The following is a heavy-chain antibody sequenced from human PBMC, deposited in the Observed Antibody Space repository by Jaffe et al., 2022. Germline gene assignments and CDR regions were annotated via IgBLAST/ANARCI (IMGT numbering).Heavy chain of an antibody. CDR3: ARGSTLPAAPNWFDP. CDR1: GGSISSGGYS. Sequence: QLQLQESGSGLVKPSQTLSLTCAVSGGSISSGGYSWSWIRQPPGKGLEWIGYIYHSGSTYYNPSLKSRVTISVDRSKNQFSLKLSSVTAADTAVYYCARGSTLPAAPNWFDPWGQGTLVTVSS. J-gene: IGHJ5*02. V-gene: IGHV4-30-2*01. D-gene: IGHD2-2*01. CDR2: IYHSGST.